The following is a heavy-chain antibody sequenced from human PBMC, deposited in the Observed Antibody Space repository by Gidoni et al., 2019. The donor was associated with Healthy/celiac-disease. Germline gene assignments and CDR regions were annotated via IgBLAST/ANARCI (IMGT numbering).Heavy chain of an antibody. Sequence: WVGPSAGEGLGWVLVSMRGGRTYDPDSVKGICTISRDKSKYTLFLQMNSLRAEDTAVYYCARDPHPSSYYYYNGMDVWGQGTTVTVSS. CDR2: SMRGGRT. V-gene: IGHV3-66*01. CDR3: ARDPHPSSYYYYNGMDV. J-gene: IGHJ6*02.